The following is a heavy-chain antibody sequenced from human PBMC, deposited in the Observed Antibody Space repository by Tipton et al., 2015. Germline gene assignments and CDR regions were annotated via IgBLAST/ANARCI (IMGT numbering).Heavy chain of an antibody. J-gene: IGHJ4*02. V-gene: IGHV3-23*01. D-gene: IGHD3-22*01. CDR3: AREGEGGWSVSGYYRGYYFDY. CDR2: LSGSGTGA. CDR1: GFTFDRYA. Sequence: SLRLSCSASGFTFDRYAMSWVRQAPGKGLEWVSGLSGSGTGAYYADSVKGRFSISRDNSKNTLYLQMNSLRAEDTAVYYCAREGEGGWSVSGYYRGYYFDYWGQGTLVTVSS.